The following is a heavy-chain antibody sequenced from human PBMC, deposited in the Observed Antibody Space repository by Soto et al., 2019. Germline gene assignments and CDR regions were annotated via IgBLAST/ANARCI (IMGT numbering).Heavy chain of an antibody. Sequence: SETLSLTCAVYGGSFSGYYWSWIRQPPGKGLEWIGEINHSGSTNYNPSLKSRVTISVDTSKNQFSLKLSSVTAADTAVYYCARGQYYGSGSYYKRARGFDYWGQGTLVTVSS. V-gene: IGHV4-34*01. CDR3: ARGQYYGSGSYYKRARGFDY. CDR2: INHSGST. CDR1: GGSFSGYY. J-gene: IGHJ4*02. D-gene: IGHD3-10*01.